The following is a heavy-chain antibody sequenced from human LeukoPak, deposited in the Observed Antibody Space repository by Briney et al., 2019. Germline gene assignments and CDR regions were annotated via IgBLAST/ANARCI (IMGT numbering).Heavy chain of an antibody. J-gene: IGHJ6*02. CDR2: MNPNSGNT. CDR3: ARVSQDYYDSSGFFYYYGMDV. D-gene: IGHD3-22*01. CDR1: GYTFTSYD. Sequence: GASVKVSCKASGYTFTSYDINWVRQATGQGLEWMGWMNPNSGNTGYAQKFQGRVTMTRNTSISTDYMELSSLRSEDTAVYYCARVSQDYYDSSGFFYYYGMDVWGQGTTVTVSS. V-gene: IGHV1-8*01.